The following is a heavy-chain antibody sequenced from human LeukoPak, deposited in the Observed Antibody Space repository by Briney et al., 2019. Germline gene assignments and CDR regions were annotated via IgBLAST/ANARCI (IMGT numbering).Heavy chain of an antibody. CDR3: ARGGVLITWFDP. CDR1: GGSISSGGYY. V-gene: IGHV4-30-2*01. D-gene: IGHD3-22*01. J-gene: IGHJ5*02. Sequence: PSQTLSLTCTVSGGSISSGGYYWGWLRQPPGKGLEWIGYIYHSGSTYYNPSLKSRVTISVDRSKNQFSLKLSSVTAADTAVYYCARGGVLITWFDPWGQGTLVTVSS. CDR2: IYHSGST.